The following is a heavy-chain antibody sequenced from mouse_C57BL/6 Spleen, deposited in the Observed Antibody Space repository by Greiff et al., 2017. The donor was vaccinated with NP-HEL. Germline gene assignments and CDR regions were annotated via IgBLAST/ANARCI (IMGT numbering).Heavy chain of an antibody. CDR3: ARSRGSSLYYYAMDY. V-gene: IGHV1-53*01. CDR1: GYTFTSYW. Sequence: QVQLQQPGTELVKPGASVKLSCKASGYTFTSYWMHWVKQRPGQGLEWIGNINPSNGGTNYNEKFKSKATLTVDKSSSTAYMQLSSLTSEDSAVYYCARSRGSSLYYYAMDYWGQGTSVTVSS. J-gene: IGHJ4*01. CDR2: INPSNGGT. D-gene: IGHD1-1*01.